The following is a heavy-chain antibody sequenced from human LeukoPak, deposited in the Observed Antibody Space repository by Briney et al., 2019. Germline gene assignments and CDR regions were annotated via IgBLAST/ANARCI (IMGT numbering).Heavy chain of an antibody. V-gene: IGHV4-61*02. Sequence: SETLSLTCTVSGGSISGGSYYWSWIRQPAGKGLEWIGRIYTSGSTNYNPSLKSRVTISVDTSKNQFSLKLSSVTAADTAVYYCARADSDYYDSSGYHDAFDIWGQGTMVTVSS. D-gene: IGHD3-22*01. CDR3: ARADSDYYDSSGYHDAFDI. CDR2: IYTSGST. J-gene: IGHJ3*02. CDR1: GGSISGGSYY.